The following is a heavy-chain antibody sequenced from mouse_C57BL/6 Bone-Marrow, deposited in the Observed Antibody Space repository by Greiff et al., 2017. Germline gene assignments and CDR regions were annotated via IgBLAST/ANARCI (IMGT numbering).Heavy chain of an antibody. Sequence: LVESGASVKISCKVSGYAFSTYWMNWVKQRPGKGLEWIGQIYPGDGDTNYNGKFKGKATLTADKSSSTAYMQLSSLTSEDSAVYFCARDWDYFDYWGQGTTLTVSS. CDR3: ARDWDYFDY. J-gene: IGHJ2*01. CDR1: GYAFSTYW. CDR2: IYPGDGDT. V-gene: IGHV1-80*01. D-gene: IGHD4-1*01.